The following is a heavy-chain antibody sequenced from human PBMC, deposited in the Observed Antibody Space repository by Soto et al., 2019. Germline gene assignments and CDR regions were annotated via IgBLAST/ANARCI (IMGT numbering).Heavy chain of an antibody. CDR3: AKAPKSGWYHGADS. CDR1: GFTFSSYA. J-gene: IGHJ4*02. V-gene: IGHV3-23*01. CDR2: ISGSGGST. D-gene: IGHD6-19*01. Sequence: EVQLLESGGGLVQPGGSLRLSCAASGFTFSSYAMSWVRQAPGKGLEWVSAISGSGGSTYYTDSVKGRFTISRDNSKNALELQMNSMRAEDTAVYYCAKAPKSGWYHGADSWGQGTLVTVSS.